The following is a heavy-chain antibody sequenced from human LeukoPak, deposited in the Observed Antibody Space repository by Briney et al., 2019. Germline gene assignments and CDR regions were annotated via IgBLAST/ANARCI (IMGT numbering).Heavy chain of an antibody. CDR3: ASAQQVGDYYFDS. V-gene: IGHV3-74*01. D-gene: IGHD4-17*01. J-gene: IGHJ4*02. CDR2: INSDGSST. CDR1: GFTFSTYW. Sequence: GGSLRLSCAASGFTFSTYWMHWVRQVPGKGLVWVSRINSDGSSTSYADSVKGRFTVSRDNAKNTLYLQMNSLRVEDTAVYYCASAQQVGDYYFDSWGQGTLVTVSS.